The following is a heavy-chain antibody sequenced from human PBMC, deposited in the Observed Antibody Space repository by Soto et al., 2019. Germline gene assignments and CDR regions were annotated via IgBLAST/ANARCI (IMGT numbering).Heavy chain of an antibody. J-gene: IGHJ4*02. CDR1: GFTFSTYW. CDR2: INQDGSEK. Sequence: GGSLRLSCAASGFTFSTYWMDWVRQTPGKGLEWVANINQDGSEKNYVDSVKGRFTIYGDNAKNSLYLQMSSLTAEDSALYYCSRSLNSWGQGTLVTVSS. V-gene: IGHV3-7*01. CDR3: SRSLNS.